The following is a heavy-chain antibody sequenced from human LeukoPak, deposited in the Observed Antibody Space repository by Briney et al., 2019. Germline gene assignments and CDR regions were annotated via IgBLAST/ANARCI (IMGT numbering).Heavy chain of an antibody. CDR1: GGSISSGSYY. D-gene: IGHD3-22*01. CDR2: FYTSGTI. J-gene: IGHJ4*02. Sequence: SETLSLTCTVSGGSISSGSYYWNWIRQPAGKGLEWIGRFYTSGTINYNSSLKSRVTMSVDTSKNQFSLKLSSVTAADTAVYYCASISWSSGYYLDWGQGTLVTVSS. V-gene: IGHV4-61*02. CDR3: ASISWSSGYYLD.